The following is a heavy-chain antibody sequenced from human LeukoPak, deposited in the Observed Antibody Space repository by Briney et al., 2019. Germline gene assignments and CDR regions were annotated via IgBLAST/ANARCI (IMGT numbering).Heavy chain of an antibody. V-gene: IGHV3-30*02. Sequence: GGSLRLSCAASGFTFSSYGMHWVRQAPGKGLEWVAFTRYDGSNKYYADSVKGRFTISRDNSKNTLYLQMNSLRAEDTAVYYCAKRGPGSPQSGKYYFDYWGQGTLVTVSS. CDR1: GFTFSSYG. D-gene: IGHD3-10*01. CDR2: TRYDGSNK. J-gene: IGHJ4*02. CDR3: AKRGPGSPQSGKYYFDY.